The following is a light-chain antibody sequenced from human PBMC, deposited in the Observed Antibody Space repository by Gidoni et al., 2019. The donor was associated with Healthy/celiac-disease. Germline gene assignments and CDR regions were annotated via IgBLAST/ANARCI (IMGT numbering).Light chain of an antibody. Sequence: SYELTQPTSVSVSPGQTASITCSGDKLWDKYACWYQQKPGQSPVLVIYQDTKRPSGIPERFSGSNSWNTATLTISGTQAMDEADYYCQAWDSSTVVFGGGTKLTVL. CDR2: QDT. CDR1: KLWDKY. V-gene: IGLV3-1*01. CDR3: QAWDSSTVV. J-gene: IGLJ2*01.